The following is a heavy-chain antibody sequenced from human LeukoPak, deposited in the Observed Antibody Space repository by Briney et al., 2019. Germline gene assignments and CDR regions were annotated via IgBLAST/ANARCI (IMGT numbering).Heavy chain of an antibody. Sequence: PGGSLRLSCEASGVTISHYYMSWIRQAPGKGLQWLAYISDGGTTIFYADSGEGRFTISRDSAKNSVYLQLNSLTAEDTAVYYCARVGKVGAPGALDIWGQGTPVAVS. V-gene: IGHV3-11*04. CDR3: ARVGKVGAPGALDI. CDR2: ISDGGTTI. CDR1: GVTISHYY. J-gene: IGHJ3*02. D-gene: IGHD1-26*01.